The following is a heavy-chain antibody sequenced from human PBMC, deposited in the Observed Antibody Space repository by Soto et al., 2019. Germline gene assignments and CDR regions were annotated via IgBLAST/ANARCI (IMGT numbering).Heavy chain of an antibody. V-gene: IGHV3-7*01. D-gene: IGHD3-16*01. CDR1: GFSFSSYW. CDR2: IKQDESEK. CDR3: VRDVAFDYVN. J-gene: IGHJ4*02. Sequence: EVQLVESGGGLVQPGGSLRSSCTVSGFSFSSYWMSWVRQAPGKELEWVASIKQDESEKYYVDSVKGRFTISRDNVDDSLFLQMNSLSADDTAVYFCVRDVAFDYVNWGQGTLVTVSS.